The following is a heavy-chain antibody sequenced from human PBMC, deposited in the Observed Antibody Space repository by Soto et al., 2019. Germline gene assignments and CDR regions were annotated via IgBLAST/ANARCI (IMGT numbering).Heavy chain of an antibody. CDR3: ARCPTGEWLSPFDQ. CDR1: GYSFTSFD. D-gene: IGHD3-3*01. Sequence: QMQLVQSGAEVKKPGASVKVSCKASGYSFTSFDVNWVRQAAGQGLEWMGWMNPTTGNTGYAQKFQGRVTMTGNTSISTAYMDLRSLRSEDTAVYYCARCPTGEWLSPFDQWGQGTLVTVSS. CDR2: MNPTTGNT. V-gene: IGHV1-8*01. J-gene: IGHJ4*02.